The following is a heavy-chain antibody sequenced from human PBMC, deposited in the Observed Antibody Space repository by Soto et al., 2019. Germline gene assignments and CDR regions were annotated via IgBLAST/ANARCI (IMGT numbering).Heavy chain of an antibody. Sequence: GGSLRLSCAASGFTFSSYSMSWVRQAPGKGLEWVANIKQDGSEKYYVDSVKGRFTISRDNAKNSLYLQMNSLRAEDTAVYYCARDFPVAGSRYYFDYWGQGTLVTVSS. V-gene: IGHV3-7*01. CDR3: ARDFPVAGSRYYFDY. CDR1: GFTFSSYS. D-gene: IGHD6-19*01. CDR2: IKQDGSEK. J-gene: IGHJ4*02.